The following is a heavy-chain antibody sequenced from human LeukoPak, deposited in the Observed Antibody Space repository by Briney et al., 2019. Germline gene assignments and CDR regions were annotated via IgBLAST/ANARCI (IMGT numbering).Heavy chain of an antibody. CDR3: AREPADSGYDGKYYFDY. CDR1: GFTFSDYY. D-gene: IGHD5-12*01. Sequence: GGSLRLSCAASGFTFSDYYMSWIRQAPGRGLEWVSYISSSSSYTNYADSVKGRFTISRDNAKNSLYLQMNSLRAEDTAVYYCAREPADSGYDGKYYFDYWGQGTLVTVSS. CDR2: ISSSSSYT. V-gene: IGHV3-11*06. J-gene: IGHJ4*02.